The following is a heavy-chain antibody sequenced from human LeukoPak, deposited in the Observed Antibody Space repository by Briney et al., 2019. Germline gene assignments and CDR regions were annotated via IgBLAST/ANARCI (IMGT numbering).Heavy chain of an antibody. Sequence: KPSETLSLTCAVYGGSFSGYYWSWIRQPPGKGLEWIGEINHSGSTNYNPSLKSRVTISVDTSKNQFSLKLSSVTAADTAVYYCARSAARLLLWFGEISGAFDIWGQGTMVTVSS. D-gene: IGHD3-10*01. CDR3: ARSAARLLLWFGEISGAFDI. V-gene: IGHV4-34*01. CDR1: GGSFSGYY. J-gene: IGHJ3*02. CDR2: INHSGST.